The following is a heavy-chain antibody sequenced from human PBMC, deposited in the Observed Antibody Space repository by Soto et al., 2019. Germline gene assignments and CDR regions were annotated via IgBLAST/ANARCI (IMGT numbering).Heavy chain of an antibody. CDR3: ARDFKSRVGYFDL. Sequence: VASVKVSCKASGGTFSSYTISWVRRAPGQGLEWKGRIIPILGIANYAQKFQGRVTITADKSTSTAYMELSSLRSEDTAVYYCARDFKSRVGYFDLGGRGTLVTVSS. CDR2: IIPILGIA. CDR1: GGTFSSYT. V-gene: IGHV1-69*04. D-gene: IGHD2-15*01. J-gene: IGHJ2*01.